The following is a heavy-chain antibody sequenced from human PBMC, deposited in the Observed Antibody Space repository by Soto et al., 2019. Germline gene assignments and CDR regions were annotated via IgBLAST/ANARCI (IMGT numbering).Heavy chain of an antibody. J-gene: IGHJ6*02. CDR1: RYIFTAYY. CDR2: IDPNSGGT. CDR3: AKDQRGRGDSYGFVHDGMEV. D-gene: IGHD5-18*01. V-gene: IGHV1-2*04. Sequence: ASVKVSCKASRYIFTAYYIHWVRQAPGQGLEWMGWIDPNSGGTHYAQKFQGWVTMTRDTSINTAYMELSRLKSDDTAVYYCAKDQRGRGDSYGFVHDGMEVWGQGTTVTVSS.